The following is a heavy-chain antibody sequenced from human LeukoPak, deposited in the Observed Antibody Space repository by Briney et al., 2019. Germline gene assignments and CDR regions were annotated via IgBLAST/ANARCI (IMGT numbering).Heavy chain of an antibody. CDR1: GFTFSSYS. CDR3: ARRGDGYNSDY. V-gene: IGHV3-21*01. Sequence: GGSLRLSCAASGFTFSSYSMNWVRQAPGKGLEWVSSISSSSSYIYCADSVKGRFTISRDNAKNSLYLQMNSLRAEDTAVYYCARRGDGYNSDYWGQGTLVTVSS. CDR2: ISSSSSYI. D-gene: IGHD5-24*01. J-gene: IGHJ4*02.